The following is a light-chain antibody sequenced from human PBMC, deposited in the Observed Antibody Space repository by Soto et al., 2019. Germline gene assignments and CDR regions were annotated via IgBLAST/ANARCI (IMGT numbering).Light chain of an antibody. V-gene: IGKV3-20*01. Sequence: LVLTQSPGTLSLSPGERATLSCRASQSVSAGYVAWYQQKPGQGPRLLMYAASKRATGIPDRFSGSGSGTDYTLSISRLEPEDFAVYYCQKYGSSCMFGQATKVEIK. CDR1: QSVSAGY. CDR3: QKYGSSCM. J-gene: IGKJ1*01. CDR2: AAS.